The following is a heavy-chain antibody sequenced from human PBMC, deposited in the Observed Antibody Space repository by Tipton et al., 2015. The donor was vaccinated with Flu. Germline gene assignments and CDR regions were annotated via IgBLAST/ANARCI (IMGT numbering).Heavy chain of an antibody. CDR1: GGSISSGGYY. Sequence: TLSITCTVSGGSISSGGYYWSWIRQHPGKGLEWIGYIYYSGSTYCNPSLKSRVTISVETSKNQFSLKLSSVTAADTAVYYCARQGEGAFDIWGQGTMGTVSS. CDR2: IYYSGST. CDR3: ARQGEGAFDI. J-gene: IGHJ3*02. V-gene: IGHV4-31*03. D-gene: IGHD3-10*01.